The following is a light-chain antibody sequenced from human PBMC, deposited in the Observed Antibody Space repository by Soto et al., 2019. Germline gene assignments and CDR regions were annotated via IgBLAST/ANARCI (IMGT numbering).Light chain of an antibody. Sequence: VVLTQSPGTLSLSPGERATLSCRASQAVSSILLAWYQQKPGQAPRLLIYGASSRATGIPDRFSGSGSGTDFTLTVSRLEPEDFAVYYCQQHGTSPIFGGGTKVEIK. CDR2: GAS. V-gene: IGKV3-20*01. J-gene: IGKJ4*01. CDR1: QAVSSIL. CDR3: QQHGTSPI.